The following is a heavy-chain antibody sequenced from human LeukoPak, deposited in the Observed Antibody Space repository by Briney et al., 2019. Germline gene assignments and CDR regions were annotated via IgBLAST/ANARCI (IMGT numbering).Heavy chain of an antibody. Sequence: ASVKVSCKASGYTFTGYYMHWVRQAPGQGLQWMGRINPNSGGANYAQKFQGRVTITRDTSISTVFMELSRLRSADSVLYYCFSSGCGSGGSCYSGSFDYWGQGTLVTVSS. CDR1: GYTFTGYY. V-gene: IGHV1-2*01. J-gene: IGHJ4*02. CDR3: FSSGCGSGGSCYSGSFDY. D-gene: IGHD2-15*01. CDR2: INPNSGGA.